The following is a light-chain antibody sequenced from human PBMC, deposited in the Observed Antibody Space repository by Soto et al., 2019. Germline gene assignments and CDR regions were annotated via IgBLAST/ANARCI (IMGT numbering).Light chain of an antibody. Sequence: DIVMTQSPASLAVSLGERATIDCKSSQNILNRSNNKNYLAWYQQKPGQPPKLLIYWASSRESGVPDRFTGSGSGTDFTLTINSLQAEDAAVYYCQQYYTGRTFGQGTKVEIK. CDR1: QNILNRSNNKNY. V-gene: IGKV4-1*01. CDR2: WAS. J-gene: IGKJ1*01. CDR3: QQYYTGRT.